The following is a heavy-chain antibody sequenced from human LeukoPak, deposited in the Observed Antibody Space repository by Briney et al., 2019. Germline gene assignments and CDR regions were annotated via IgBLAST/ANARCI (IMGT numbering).Heavy chain of an antibody. Sequence: PGGSLRLSCAASGFTFSSYNMNWVRQAPGKGLEWVSSITSGSSYIYYADSVKGRFTISRDNAKNSLYLQMNSLRAEDTAVYYCAKELAPYSNYGPLDYWGQGTLVTVSS. CDR2: ITSGSSYI. V-gene: IGHV3-21*01. CDR3: AKELAPYSNYGPLDY. CDR1: GFTFSSYN. J-gene: IGHJ4*02. D-gene: IGHD4-11*01.